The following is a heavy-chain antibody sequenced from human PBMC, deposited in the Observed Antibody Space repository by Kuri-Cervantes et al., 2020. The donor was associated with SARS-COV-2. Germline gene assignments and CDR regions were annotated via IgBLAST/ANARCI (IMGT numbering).Heavy chain of an antibody. Sequence: SETLSLTCTVSGDSITIYYWSWIRQSPGKGLEWIGYISETGGTNYNPSLKSRVTMSVDISKNQFSLKMNSVNDADTAVYYCARGTTPVYVSGPLWFHLDLWGQGTLVTVSS. V-gene: IGHV4-59*01. J-gene: IGHJ5*02. CDR3: ARGTTPVYVSGPLWFHLDL. CDR1: GDSITIYY. D-gene: IGHD3-10*01. CDR2: ISETGGT.